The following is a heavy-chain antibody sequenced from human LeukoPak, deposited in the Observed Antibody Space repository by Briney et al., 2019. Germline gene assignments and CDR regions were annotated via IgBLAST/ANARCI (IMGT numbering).Heavy chain of an antibody. Sequence: SETPSLTCTVSGGFIHTYYWSWIRQPPGKGLQWIGRIYSSGSTNYNPSLKSRVTMAVDTSKNQFSLKLSSVTAADTAIYYCARDSLVGSYYYFDYWGQGTLVTVSS. J-gene: IGHJ4*02. CDR1: GGFIHTYY. CDR3: ARDSLVGSYYYFDY. D-gene: IGHD3-10*01. V-gene: IGHV4-4*07. CDR2: IYSSGST.